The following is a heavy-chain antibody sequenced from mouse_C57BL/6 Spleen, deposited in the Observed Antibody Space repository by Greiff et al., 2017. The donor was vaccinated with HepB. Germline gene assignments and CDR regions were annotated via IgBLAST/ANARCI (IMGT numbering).Heavy chain of an antibody. J-gene: IGHJ3*01. CDR1: GYAFTNYL. Sequence: LQESGAELVRPGTSVKVSCKASGYAFTNYLIEWVKQRPGQGLEWIGVINPGSGGTNYKEKFKGKATLTADKSSSTAYMQLSSLTSEDAAVYFCARYESDCWFAYWGQGTLVTVSA. CDR3: ARYESDCWFAY. V-gene: IGHV1-54*01. D-gene: IGHD2-12*01. CDR2: INPGSGGT.